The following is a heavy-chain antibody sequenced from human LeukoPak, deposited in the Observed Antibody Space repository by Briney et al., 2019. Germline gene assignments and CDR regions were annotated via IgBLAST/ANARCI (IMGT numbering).Heavy chain of an antibody. Sequence: SETLSLTCAVYDGSFSGYYWGWIRQPPGKGLEWIGSIYYSGSTYYNPSLKSRVTISVDTSKNQFSLKLSSVTAADTAVYYCARVGRWLQTPTIDYWGQGTLVTVCS. J-gene: IGHJ4*02. CDR2: IYYSGST. V-gene: IGHV4-34*01. CDR3: ARVGRWLQTPTIDY. CDR1: DGSFSGYY. D-gene: IGHD5-24*01.